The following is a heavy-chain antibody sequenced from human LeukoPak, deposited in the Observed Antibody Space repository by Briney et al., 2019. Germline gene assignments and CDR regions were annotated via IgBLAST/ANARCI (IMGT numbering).Heavy chain of an antibody. CDR2: ISAYNGNT. CDR3: AREYSSSWRDAFDI. V-gene: IGHV1-18*01. Sequence: ASVKVSCKASGYTFTSYGISWVRQAPGQGLEWMGWISAYNGNTNYAQKLQGRVTMTTDTSTSTAYMELRSLRSDDTAVYYCAREYSSSWRDAFDIWGQGTMVTVSS. CDR1: GYTFTSYG. D-gene: IGHD6-13*01. J-gene: IGHJ3*02.